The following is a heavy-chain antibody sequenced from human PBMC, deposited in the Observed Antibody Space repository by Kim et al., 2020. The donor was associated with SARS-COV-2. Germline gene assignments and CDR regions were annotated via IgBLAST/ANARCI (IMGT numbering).Heavy chain of an antibody. V-gene: IGHV4-59*13. Sequence: SETLSLTCTVSGGSISSYYWSWIRQPPGKGLEWIGYIYYSGSTNYNPSLKSRVTISVDTSKNQFSLKLSSVTAADTAVYYCAREGFTGDYGFFFYWGQGTLVTVSS. J-gene: IGHJ4*02. CDR3: AREGFTGDYGFFFY. CDR1: GGSISSYY. CDR2: IYYSGST. D-gene: IGHD4-17*01.